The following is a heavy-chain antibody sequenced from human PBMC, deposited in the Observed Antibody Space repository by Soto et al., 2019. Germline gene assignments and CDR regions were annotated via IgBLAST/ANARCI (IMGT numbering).Heavy chain of an antibody. CDR2: MRSKTYGGTI. Sequence: GTGKGLQWVGFMRSKTYGGTIDYAASVKGRFTISRDDSKSIAYLQMNSLKSEDTGVYYCVRRWLTDSPDACPAYWGQGT. V-gene: IGHV3-49*02. CDR3: VRRWLTDSPDACPAY. D-gene: IGHD6-19*01. J-gene: IGHJ4*02.